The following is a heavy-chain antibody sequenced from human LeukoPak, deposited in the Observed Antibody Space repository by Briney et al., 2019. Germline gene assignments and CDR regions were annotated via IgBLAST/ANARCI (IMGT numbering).Heavy chain of an antibody. J-gene: IGHJ4*02. CDR1: GFTFFSYG. V-gene: IGHV3-30*03. CDR3: AREDSSSYYFDY. CDR2: ISYDGSNK. Sequence: PGGSLRLSCAASGFTFFSYGMHWVRQAPGKGLEWVAVISYDGSNKYYADSVKGRFTISRDNSKNTLYLEMISLRAEDTAVYYCAREDSSSYYFDYWGQGTLVTVSS. D-gene: IGHD6-6*01.